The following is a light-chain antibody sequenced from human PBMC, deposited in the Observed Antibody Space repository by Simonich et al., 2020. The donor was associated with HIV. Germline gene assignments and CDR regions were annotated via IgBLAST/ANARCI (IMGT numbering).Light chain of an antibody. CDR3: QQYNNWPT. J-gene: IGKJ4*01. V-gene: IGKV4-1*01. CDR1: QSVLYSSNNKNY. CDR2: WAA. Sequence: DIVMTQSPDSLAVSLGERATINCKSSQSVLYSSNNKNYLDWYQQKPGQPPKLLIYWAATRESGVPDRFSGSGSGTDFTLTISSMQSEDFAVYYCQQYNNWPTFGGGTKVEIK.